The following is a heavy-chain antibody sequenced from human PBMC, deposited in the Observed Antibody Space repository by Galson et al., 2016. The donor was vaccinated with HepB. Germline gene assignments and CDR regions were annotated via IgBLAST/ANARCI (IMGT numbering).Heavy chain of an antibody. D-gene: IGHD5-12*01. V-gene: IGHV4-39*01. CDR2: IYYSGTT. CDR3: AKHHGVAPQSIVAAVSALFDP. Sequence: SETLSLTCTVSGGSINTRSYYWGWVRQPPGKGLEWIGTIYYSGTTYYNPSLKSRVTISVDTSKNQLSLRLRSLTAADTAIYYCAKHHGVAPQSIVAAVSALFDPGGQGTLVTVSS. CDR1: GGSINTRSYY. J-gene: IGHJ5*02.